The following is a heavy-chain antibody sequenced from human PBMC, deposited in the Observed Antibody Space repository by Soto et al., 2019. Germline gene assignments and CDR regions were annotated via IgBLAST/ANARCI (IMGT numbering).Heavy chain of an antibody. D-gene: IGHD6-13*01. CDR3: ATSYYFAAAGRTWFDP. V-gene: IGHV4-39*01. J-gene: IGHJ5*02. CDR2: MYYSGST. Sequence: PSETLSLTCTVSGGAISSSSYYWGWIRQPPGKGLEWIGSMYYSGSTCYNPSLKSRVTISVDTSKNEFSLKLSSVSAADTAVYYCATSYYFAAAGRTWFDPWGQGTLVX. CDR1: GGAISSSSYY.